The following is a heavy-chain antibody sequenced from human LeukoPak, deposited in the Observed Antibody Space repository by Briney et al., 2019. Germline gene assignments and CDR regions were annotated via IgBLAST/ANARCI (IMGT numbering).Heavy chain of an antibody. Sequence: PGGSLRLSCAASGFTFSSYAMSWVRQAPGKGLEWVSAISGSGGSTYYADSVKGRFTISRDNAKNSLYLQMNSLRAEDTAVYHCARFVVADDAFDIWGQGTMVTVAS. CDR2: ISGSGGST. CDR1: GFTFSSYA. V-gene: IGHV3-23*01. CDR3: ARFVVADDAFDI. D-gene: IGHD5-12*01. J-gene: IGHJ3*02.